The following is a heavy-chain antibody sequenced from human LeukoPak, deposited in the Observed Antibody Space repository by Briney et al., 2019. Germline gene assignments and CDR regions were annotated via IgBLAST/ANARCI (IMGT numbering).Heavy chain of an antibody. D-gene: IGHD3-10*01. CDR1: GLTLSNYG. V-gene: IGHV3-23*01. CDR3: AKRGVVVRVIPGGFPKEAYYFDS. CDR2: ISDSGGMT. J-gene: IGHJ4*02. Sequence: GGSLRLSCAVSGLTLSNYGMSWVRQAPGKGGEWVAGISDSGGMTNETNSVKGRFTSPGANPKNTLYLQMNSLRSGDPAVYFLAKRGVVVRVIPGGFPKEAYYFDSWGQGALVTVSS.